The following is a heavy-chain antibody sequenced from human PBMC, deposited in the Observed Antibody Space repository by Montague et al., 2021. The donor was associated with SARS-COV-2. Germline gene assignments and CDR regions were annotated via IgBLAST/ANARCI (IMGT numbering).Heavy chain of an antibody. CDR2: IYYSGNT. V-gene: IGHV4-39*07. D-gene: IGHD1-26*01. Sequence: SETLSLTCTISGGSISSRSYYWGWIRQPPGKGLEWIGGIYYSGNTYYNPSLKSRVTISVDPSKNQFSLKLTSVTAADTAVYFCAREGAVVGARRTFDIWGQGTVVTVSS. CDR1: GGSISSRSYY. CDR3: AREGAVVGARRTFDI. J-gene: IGHJ3*02.